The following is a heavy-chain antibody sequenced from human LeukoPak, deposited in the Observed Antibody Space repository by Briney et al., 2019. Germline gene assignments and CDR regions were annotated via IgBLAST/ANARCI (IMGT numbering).Heavy chain of an antibody. V-gene: IGHV1-69*13. Sequence: SVKVSCKASGGTFSSYAISWVRQAPGQGLEWRGGIIPIFGTANYAQKFQGRVTITADESTSTAYMELSSLRAEDTALYYCVRGDTGSNYNFDYWGQGTLVTVSS. D-gene: IGHD1-26*01. CDR3: VRGDTGSNYNFDY. CDR1: GGTFSSYA. J-gene: IGHJ4*02. CDR2: IIPIFGTA.